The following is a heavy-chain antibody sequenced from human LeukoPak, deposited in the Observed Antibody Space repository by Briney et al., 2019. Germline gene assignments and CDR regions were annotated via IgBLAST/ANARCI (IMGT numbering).Heavy chain of an antibody. Sequence: PGGSLRLSCAASGFTFSSYGMHWVRQAPGKGLEWVAVISCDGSNKYYADSVKGRSTISRDNSKNTLYLQMNSLRAEDTAVYYCAKDYYGSGSYAYWGQGTLVTVSS. J-gene: IGHJ4*02. CDR2: ISCDGSNK. D-gene: IGHD3-10*01. V-gene: IGHV3-30*18. CDR1: GFTFSSYG. CDR3: AKDYYGSGSYAY.